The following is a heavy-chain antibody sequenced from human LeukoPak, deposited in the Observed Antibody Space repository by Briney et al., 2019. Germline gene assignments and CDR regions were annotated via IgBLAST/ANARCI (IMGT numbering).Heavy chain of an antibody. CDR3: AGVYDFWSAFDY. D-gene: IGHD3-3*01. V-gene: IGHV3-30-3*01. CDR1: GFTFGSYA. Sequence: GGSLRLSCAASGFTFGSYAMHWVRQAPGKGLEWVAVISYDGSNKYYADSVKGRFTISRDNSKNTLYLQMNSLRAEDTAVYYCAGVYDFWSAFDYWGQGTLVTVSS. CDR2: ISYDGSNK. J-gene: IGHJ4*02.